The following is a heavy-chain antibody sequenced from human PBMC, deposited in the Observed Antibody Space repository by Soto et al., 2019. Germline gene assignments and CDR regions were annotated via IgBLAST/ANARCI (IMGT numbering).Heavy chain of an antibody. CDR1: GYTFISYG. CDR3: AREGYYSGSGSYSPPRYYGMDV. V-gene: IGHV1-18*01. J-gene: IGHJ6*02. Sequence: QVQLVQSGAEVKKPGSSVKVSCKASGYTFISYGISWVRQAPGQGLEWMGWISAYNDYTNYAQKLHGRXTMTTDTSTXIXXXEXGSLRSDDTAVYYCAREGYYSGSGSYSPPRYYGMDVWGQGTTVTVSS. CDR2: ISAYNDYT. D-gene: IGHD3-10*01.